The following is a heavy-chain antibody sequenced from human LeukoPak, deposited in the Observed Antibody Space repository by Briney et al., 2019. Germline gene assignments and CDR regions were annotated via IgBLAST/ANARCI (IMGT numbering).Heavy chain of an antibody. CDR2: IIPIFGTA. Sequence: SVKVSCKASGGTFSSYAISWVRQAPGQGLEWMGGIIPIFGTANYAQKFQGRVTITADESTSTAYMELSSLRSEDAAVYYCAREHPYYYDSSGPDYWGQGTLVTVSS. V-gene: IGHV1-69*13. J-gene: IGHJ4*02. D-gene: IGHD3-22*01. CDR3: AREHPYYYDSSGPDY. CDR1: GGTFSSYA.